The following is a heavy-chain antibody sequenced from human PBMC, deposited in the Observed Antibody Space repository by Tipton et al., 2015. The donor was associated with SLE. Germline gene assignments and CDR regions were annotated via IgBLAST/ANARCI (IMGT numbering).Heavy chain of an antibody. J-gene: IGHJ4*02. CDR3: ARVHYDILRRGGFDY. V-gene: IGHV3-53*05. CDR2: IYSGGST. D-gene: IGHD3-9*01. Sequence: SLRLSCAASGFTVSSNYMSWVRQAPGRGLEWVSVIYSGGSTYYADSVKGRFTISRDNSKNTLYLQMNSLRAEDTAVYYCARVHYDILRRGGFDYWGQGTLVTVSS. CDR1: GFTVSSNY.